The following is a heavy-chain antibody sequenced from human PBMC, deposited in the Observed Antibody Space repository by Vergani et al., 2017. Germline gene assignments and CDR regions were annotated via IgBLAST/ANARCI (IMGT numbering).Heavy chain of an antibody. CDR3: AKDRPAYNWNHPAYFDY. Sequence: EVQLLESGGGLVQPGGSLRLSCAASGFTFSSYAMSWVRQAPGKGLEWVSAISGSGGSTYYADSVKGRFTISSDNSKNTLYLQMNSLRAEDTAVYYCAKDRPAYNWNHPAYFDYWGQGTLVTVSS. V-gene: IGHV3-23*01. CDR2: ISGSGGST. J-gene: IGHJ4*02. D-gene: IGHD1-14*01. CDR1: GFTFSSYA.